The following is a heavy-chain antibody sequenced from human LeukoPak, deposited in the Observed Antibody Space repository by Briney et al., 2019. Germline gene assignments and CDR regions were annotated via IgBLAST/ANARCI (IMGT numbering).Heavy chain of an antibody. CDR3: ATWGHFWSGYYLFDY. J-gene: IGHJ4*02. CDR2: ISGSGGST. CDR1: GVSFSSYA. D-gene: IGHD3-3*02. V-gene: IGHV3-23*01. Sequence: GGSLRLSCAASGVSFSSYAMSWVRQAPGKGLEWVSAISGSGGSTYYADSVKGRFTISRDNSKNTLYLQMNSLRAEDTAVYYCATWGHFWSGYYLFDYWGQGTLVTVSS.